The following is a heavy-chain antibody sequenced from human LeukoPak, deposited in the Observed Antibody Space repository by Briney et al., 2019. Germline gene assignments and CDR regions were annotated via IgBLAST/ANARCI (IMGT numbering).Heavy chain of an antibody. Sequence: GGSLRLSCAASGFTFSSYGMHWVRQAPGKGLEWVAVISYDGSNKYYADSVKGRFTISRDNSKNALYLQMNSLRAEDTAVYYCQSENLDYWSQGTLVTVSS. CDR1: GFTFSSYG. J-gene: IGHJ4*02. CDR2: ISYDGSNK. D-gene: IGHD2/OR15-2a*01. V-gene: IGHV3-30*03. CDR3: QSENLDY.